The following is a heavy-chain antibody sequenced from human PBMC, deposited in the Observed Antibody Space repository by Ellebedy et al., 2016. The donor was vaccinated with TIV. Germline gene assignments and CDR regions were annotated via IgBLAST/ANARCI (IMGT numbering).Heavy chain of an antibody. CDR1: GGSISSRTRY. Sequence: MPSETLSLTCTVPGGSISSRTRYWGWFRQTPEKGLEWIGTVYFTGTTYYNPSLSSRVTISADTSNNQFSLTLTSVTAADTAVYYCATARRDPLYYGVDVWGRGTTVTVSS. D-gene: IGHD6-13*01. CDR2: VYFTGTT. J-gene: IGHJ6*02. CDR3: ATARRDPLYYGVDV. V-gene: IGHV4-39*01.